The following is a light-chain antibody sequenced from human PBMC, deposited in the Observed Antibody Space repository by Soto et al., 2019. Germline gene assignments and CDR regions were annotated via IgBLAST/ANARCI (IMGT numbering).Light chain of an antibody. CDR1: SSDIGHYNY. J-gene: IGLJ2*01. CDR2: EVS. Sequence: QSALTQPASVSGSPGQSITISCTGTSSDIGHYNYVSWYQQHPGKAPKLMIYEVSNRPSGVSNRFSGSKSGNTASLAISGLQAEDEADYYCTSYTTSITLIFGGGTKVTVL. V-gene: IGLV2-14*01. CDR3: TSYTTSITLI.